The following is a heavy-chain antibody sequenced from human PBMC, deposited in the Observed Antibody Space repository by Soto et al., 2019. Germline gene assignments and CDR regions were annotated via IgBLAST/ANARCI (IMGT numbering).Heavy chain of an antibody. CDR2: TYYRSKWYN. Sequence: PSPTDSLTGASCGDSDSSYRSTWNQKKQYPSRGLEWLGRTYYRSKWYNDYAVSVKSRITINPDTSKNQFSLQLNSVTPEDTAVYYSASLGYSSSLQVASGDYWGQGTLVTVSS. CDR3: ASLGYSSSLQVASGDY. V-gene: IGHV6-1*01. D-gene: IGHD6-13*01. J-gene: IGHJ4*02. CDR1: GDSDSSYRST.